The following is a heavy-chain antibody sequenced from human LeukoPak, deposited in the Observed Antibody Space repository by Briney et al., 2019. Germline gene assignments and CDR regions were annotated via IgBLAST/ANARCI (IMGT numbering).Heavy chain of an antibody. Sequence: EASVKVSCKASGYTFTSYGISWVRQAPGQGLEWMGWINPNSGGTNYAQKFQGRVTMTRDTSISTAYMELSRLRSDDTAVYYCARQKWELLAFDIWGQGTMVTVSS. J-gene: IGHJ3*02. CDR2: INPNSGGT. V-gene: IGHV1-2*02. CDR3: ARQKWELLAFDI. CDR1: GYTFTSYG. D-gene: IGHD1-26*01.